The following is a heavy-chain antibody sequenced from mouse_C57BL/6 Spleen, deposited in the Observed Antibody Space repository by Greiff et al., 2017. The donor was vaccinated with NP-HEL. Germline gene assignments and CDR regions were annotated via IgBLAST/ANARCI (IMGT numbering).Heavy chain of an antibody. J-gene: IGHJ1*03. Sequence: QVQLQQSGAELVRPGTSVKVSCKASGYAFTNYLIEWVKQRPGQGLEWIGVINPGSGGTNYNEKFKGMATLTADKSSSTAYMQLSSLTSEDSAVYFCARRAGLDWYFDVWGTGTTVTVSS. CDR1: GYAFTNYL. CDR2: INPGSGGT. V-gene: IGHV1-54*01. D-gene: IGHD2-4*01. CDR3: ARRAGLDWYFDV.